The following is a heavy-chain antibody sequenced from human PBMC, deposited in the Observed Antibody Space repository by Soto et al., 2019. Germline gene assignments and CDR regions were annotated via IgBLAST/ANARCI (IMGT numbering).Heavy chain of an antibody. V-gene: IGHV3-13*01. J-gene: IGHJ2*01. CDR2: IGTAGDT. Sequence: EVQLVESGGGLVQPGGSLRLSCAASGFTFSSYDMHWVRQATGKGLEWVSAIGTAGDTYYPGSVKGRFTISRENAKNSLYLQMNSLRAGDTAVYYCARAGIIVPAATEIRNWYFDLWGRGTLVTVSS. D-gene: IGHD2-2*01. CDR3: ARAGIIVPAATEIRNWYFDL. CDR1: GFTFSSYD.